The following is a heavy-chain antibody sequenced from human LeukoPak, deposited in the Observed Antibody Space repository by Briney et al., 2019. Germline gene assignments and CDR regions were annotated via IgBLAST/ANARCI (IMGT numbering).Heavy chain of an antibody. CDR1: GDSIGSNSFY. D-gene: IGHD6-6*01. CDR2: VSYRGTT. V-gene: IGHV4-39*01. Sequence: PSETLSLTCTVSGDSIGSNSFYWGWIRQPPGKGLEWIGSVSYRGTTYNNPSLESRVTISGDTSKNQFSLKLRSVTAADTAVYYCARHPYLIPARPTHFDYWGQGTLVTVSS. CDR3: ARHPYLIPARPTHFDY. J-gene: IGHJ4*02.